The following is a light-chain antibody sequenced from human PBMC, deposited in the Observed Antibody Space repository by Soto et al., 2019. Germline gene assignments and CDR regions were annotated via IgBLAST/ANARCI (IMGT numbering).Light chain of an antibody. CDR2: SNN. V-gene: IGLV1-44*01. Sequence: QSVLTQPPSASGTPGKGFTISCSGSSSNIGSNTVNWYQQLPGTAPKLLIYSNNQRPSGVPDRFSGSKSGTSASLAISGLQSEDEADYYCAAWDDSLNGHVVFGGGTKVTVL. J-gene: IGLJ2*01. CDR1: SSNIGSNT. CDR3: AAWDDSLNGHVV.